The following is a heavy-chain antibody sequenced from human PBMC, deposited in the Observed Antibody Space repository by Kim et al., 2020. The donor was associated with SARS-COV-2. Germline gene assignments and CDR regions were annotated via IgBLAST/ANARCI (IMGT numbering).Heavy chain of an antibody. CDR2: ISWNSASI. D-gene: IGHD5-12*01. CDR1: GFTFGDYA. V-gene: IGHV3-9*01. J-gene: IGHJ4*02. CDR3: ARVGYIGYGPLDGFDY. Sequence: GGSLRLSCVVSGFTFGDYAMHWVRQGPGKGLEWVSGISWNSASIGYVDSVKGRFTISRDNAKNSLYLQMNSLRVEDTALYYCARVGYIGYGPLDGFDYWGQGILVTVSS.